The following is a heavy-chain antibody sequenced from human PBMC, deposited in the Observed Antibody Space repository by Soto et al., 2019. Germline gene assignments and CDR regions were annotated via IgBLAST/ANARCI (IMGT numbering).Heavy chain of an antibody. Sequence: ASVKVSCKASGGTFSSYAISWVRQAPGQGLEWMGGIIPIFGTANYAQKFQGRVTITADESTSTAYMELSSLRSEDTAVYYCARGGRFGELPNWFDPWGQGTLVTVSS. CDR2: IIPIFGTA. CDR3: ARGGRFGELPNWFDP. J-gene: IGHJ5*02. D-gene: IGHD3-10*01. V-gene: IGHV1-69*13. CDR1: GGTFSSYA.